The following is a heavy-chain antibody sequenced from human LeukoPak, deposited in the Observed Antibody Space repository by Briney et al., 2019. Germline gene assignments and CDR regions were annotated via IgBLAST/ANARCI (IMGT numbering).Heavy chain of an antibody. CDR2: IREDGSEN. Sequence: GGSLRLSCVASGFTFSRYWMTWVRQAPGKGLEWVANIREDGSENSYVESVKGRFTISRDNAKNSLYLQLNSLRAEDTAVYFCARQRYSDYWGQGTLVTVSS. CDR3: ARQRYSDY. J-gene: IGHJ4*02. V-gene: IGHV3-7*01. D-gene: IGHD1-1*01. CDR1: GFTFSRYW.